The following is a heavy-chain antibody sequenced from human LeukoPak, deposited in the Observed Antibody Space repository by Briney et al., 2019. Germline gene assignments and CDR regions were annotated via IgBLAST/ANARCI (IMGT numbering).Heavy chain of an antibody. CDR2: IIPIFGTA. Sequence: SVKVSCKASGGTFSCYAISWVRQAPGQGLEWMGGIIPIFGTANYAQKFQGRVTITADESTSTAYMELSSLRSEDTAVYYCAKDAILEWLPPSYYYIDVWGKGTTVTVSS. V-gene: IGHV1-69*01. J-gene: IGHJ6*03. D-gene: IGHD3-3*01. CDR1: GGTFSCYA. CDR3: AKDAILEWLPPSYYYIDV.